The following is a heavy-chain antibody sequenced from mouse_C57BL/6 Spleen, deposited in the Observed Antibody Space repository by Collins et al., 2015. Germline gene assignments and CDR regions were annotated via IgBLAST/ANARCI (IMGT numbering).Heavy chain of an antibody. CDR2: IFPGDGDT. Sequence: VKISCKASGYAFSNYWMNWVKQRPGKGLEWIGQIFPGDGDTNYNGKFEGKAVLTADKSSSTANMQLSSLTSEDSAAYFCARGPYWGQGTLVTVSA. J-gene: IGHJ3*01. V-gene: IGHV1-80*01. CDR3: ARGPY. CDR1: GYAFSNYW.